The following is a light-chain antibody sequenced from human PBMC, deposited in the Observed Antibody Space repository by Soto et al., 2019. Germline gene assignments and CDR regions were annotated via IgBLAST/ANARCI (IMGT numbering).Light chain of an antibody. CDR3: QQYHTSPVT. CDR1: QRVSSGY. V-gene: IGKV3-20*01. Sequence: ENVLTQSPGTLSLYPGERATLSCRASQRVSSGYLAWYQQKPGQTPRLLIYGASGRATGIPDRFSGSGSGTDFTLTISRLEPEDFAVYYCQQYHTSPVTFGQGTKVDIK. J-gene: IGKJ1*01. CDR2: GAS.